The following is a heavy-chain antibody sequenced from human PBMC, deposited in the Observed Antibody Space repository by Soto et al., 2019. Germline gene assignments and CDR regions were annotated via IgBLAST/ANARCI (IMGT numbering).Heavy chain of an antibody. CDR1: VFPFISYA. V-gene: IGHV3-23*01. D-gene: IGHD1-1*01. Sequence: GWSLRLSCASSVFPFISYAMSWVRQAPGKGLEWVSGISGSGGITYYADSVKGRFTISRDNSKNTLYLQMNSPRADDTAVYFCAKSLSASPNYFFDSWGQGTLVTVSS. J-gene: IGHJ4*02. CDR2: ISGSGGIT. CDR3: AKSLSASPNYFFDS.